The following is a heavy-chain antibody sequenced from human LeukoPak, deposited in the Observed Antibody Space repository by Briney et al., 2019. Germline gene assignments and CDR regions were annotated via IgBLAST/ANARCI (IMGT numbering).Heavy chain of an antibody. Sequence: GGSLRLSCAASGFTFSNYAMNWVRQAPGKGLEWVSSIRGSGGSTYYGDSVKGRFTISRDNSKNTLYLQMNSLRAEDTAVYYCASDSYSPEYFQHWGEGTLVTVSS. CDR3: ASDSYSPEYFQH. J-gene: IGHJ1*01. D-gene: IGHD2-21*02. CDR1: GFTFSNYA. CDR2: IRGSGGST. V-gene: IGHV3-23*01.